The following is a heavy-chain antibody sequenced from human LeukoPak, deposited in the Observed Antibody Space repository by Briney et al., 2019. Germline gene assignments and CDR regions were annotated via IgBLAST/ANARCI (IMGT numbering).Heavy chain of an antibody. V-gene: IGHV4-31*03. CDR2: IYYSGTT. CDR1: GASIRNSGHY. Sequence: PSETLSLTRTVSGASIRNSGHYWSWIRHVPGQGLEWIGYIYYSGTTYYNPSLESRVTISVDTSNNQFSLMLDRVTAADTAIYYCARDLFHFSGSGRYSDLWGRGTLVTVSA. J-gene: IGHJ2*01. D-gene: IGHD3-10*01. CDR3: ARDLFHFSGSGRYSDL.